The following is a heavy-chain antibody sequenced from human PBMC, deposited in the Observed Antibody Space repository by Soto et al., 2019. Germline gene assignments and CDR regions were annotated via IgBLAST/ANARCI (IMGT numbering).Heavy chain of an antibody. CDR3: ARGGAQRAFDY. V-gene: IGHV4-30-4*01. CDR1: GGSISSGDYS. J-gene: IGHJ4*02. CDR2: IYYSGST. Sequence: SETLSLTCTVSGGSISSGDYSWSWIRQPPGKGLEWIGYIYYSGSTYYNPSLESRITISIDTSKNQFSLKLSSVTAADTAVYYCARGGAQRAFDYWGQGTVVTVSS. D-gene: IGHD6-25*01.